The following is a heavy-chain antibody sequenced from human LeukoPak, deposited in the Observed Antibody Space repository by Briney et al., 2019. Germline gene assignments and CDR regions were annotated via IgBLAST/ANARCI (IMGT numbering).Heavy chain of an antibody. Sequence: GGSLRLSCAASGFTFSDHYMAWVRQAPGKGLEWVGRTRNKANSYTTEYAASVKGRFTISRDDSKNSLYLQMDSLKTEDTAVYYCVSTMIKDYWGQGTLVTVSS. CDR3: VSTMIKDY. CDR2: TRNKANSYTT. CDR1: GFTFSDHY. J-gene: IGHJ4*02. D-gene: IGHD3-22*01. V-gene: IGHV3-72*01.